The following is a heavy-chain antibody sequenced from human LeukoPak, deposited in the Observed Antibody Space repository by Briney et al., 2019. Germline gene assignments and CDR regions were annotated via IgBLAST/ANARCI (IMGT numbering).Heavy chain of an antibody. D-gene: IGHD1-14*01. V-gene: IGHV3-66*01. Sequence: PGGSLRLSCAAFGFIVRSNHINWVRQAPGKGLEWDSITYSGDTTYYADSVKGRFIISRDDSKNTLSLQMNDLRVEDTAVYYCARERPDSRNLGSWGRGALVTVSS. J-gene: IGHJ4*02. CDR3: ARERPDSRNLGS. CDR1: GFIVRSNH. CDR2: TYSGDTT.